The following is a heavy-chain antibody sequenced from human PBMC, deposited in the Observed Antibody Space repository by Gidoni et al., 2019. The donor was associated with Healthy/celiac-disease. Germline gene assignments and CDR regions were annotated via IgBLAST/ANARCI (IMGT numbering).Heavy chain of an antibody. J-gene: IGHJ4*02. CDR1: GFPFGDFA. V-gene: IGHV3-49*03. Sequence: EVQLLESGGGLVQPGRSLRLSCTASGFPFGDFALRWFRQAPGKGLEWVGFIRSKAYGGTTEYAASVKGRFTISRDDSKSIAYLQMNSLKTEDTAVYYCTKRYCGGDCYSDYFDYWGQGTLVTVSS. D-gene: IGHD2-21*01. CDR3: TKRYCGGDCYSDYFDY. CDR2: IRSKAYGGTT.